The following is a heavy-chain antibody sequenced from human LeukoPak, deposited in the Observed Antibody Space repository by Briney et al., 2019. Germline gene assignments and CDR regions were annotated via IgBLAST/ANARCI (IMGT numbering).Heavy chain of an antibody. CDR2: IYHSGSA. J-gene: IGHJ4*02. Sequence: SGTLSLTCAVSGGSISSSNWWSWVSQPPGKGLEWIGEIYHSGSANYNPSLKSRVTILLDTSKNQFSLKVSSVTAADTAVYYCARVSAAGTGPDYWGQGTLVTVSS. CDR1: GGSISSSNW. CDR3: ARVSAAGTGPDY. D-gene: IGHD6-13*01. V-gene: IGHV4-4*02.